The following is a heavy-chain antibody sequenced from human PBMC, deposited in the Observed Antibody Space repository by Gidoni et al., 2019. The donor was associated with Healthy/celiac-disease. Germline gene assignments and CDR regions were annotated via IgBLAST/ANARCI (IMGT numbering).Heavy chain of an antibody. CDR3: ARDGSVLADNWFDP. Sequence: QVQLVESGGGVVQPGRSLRLSCSASGFTFRNYGMHWVRQAPGKGLEWVEVIWYDGRNKYYTDSVKGRCTISRDNAKNTLYLQMNSLRAEDTAVYYCARDGSVLADNWFDPWGQGTLVTVSS. J-gene: IGHJ5*02. CDR1: GFTFRNYG. D-gene: IGHD2-2*03. CDR2: IWYDGRNK. V-gene: IGHV3-33*01.